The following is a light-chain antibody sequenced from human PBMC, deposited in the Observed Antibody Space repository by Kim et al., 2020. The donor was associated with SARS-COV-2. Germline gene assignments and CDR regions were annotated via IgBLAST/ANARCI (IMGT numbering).Light chain of an antibody. J-gene: IGKJ1*01. CDR2: GAS. Sequence: DIQMTQSPSTLSASVGDRVAITCRASQSISTWLAWYQQKPGKAPKLLIYGASKLETGVPSRFSGSGSGTDFTLNISGLQPDDFATYYCQHYNSDLRTFGQGTKVDIK. V-gene: IGKV1-5*01. CDR1: QSISTW. CDR3: QHYNSDLRT.